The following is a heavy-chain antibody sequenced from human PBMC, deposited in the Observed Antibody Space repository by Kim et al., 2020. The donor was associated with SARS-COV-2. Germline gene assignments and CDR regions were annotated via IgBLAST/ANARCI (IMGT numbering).Heavy chain of an antibody. Sequence: SETLSLTCTVSGGSISSYYWSWIRQPPGKGLEWIGYIYYSGSTNYNPSLKSRVTISVDTSKNQFSLKLSSVTAADTAVYYCARERQGRYCSGGSCYSRVLHYYYMDVWGKGTTVTVSS. J-gene: IGHJ6*03. CDR2: IYYSGST. CDR3: ARERQGRYCSGGSCYSRVLHYYYMDV. D-gene: IGHD2-15*01. CDR1: GGSISSYY. V-gene: IGHV4-59*01.